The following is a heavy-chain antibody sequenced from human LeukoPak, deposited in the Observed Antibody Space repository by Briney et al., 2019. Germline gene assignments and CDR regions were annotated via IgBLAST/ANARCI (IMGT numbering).Heavy chain of an antibody. CDR1: GFTFGDYG. J-gene: IGHJ4*02. CDR3: TGPFGELTFFDY. D-gene: IGHD3-10*01. V-gene: IGHV3-49*04. CDR2: IRSKVYGGTT. Sequence: GGSLRLSCTTSGFTFGDYGMSWVRQAPGKGLEWVGFIRSKVYGGTTENAASVKGRFTISRDDSKSIAYLQMNSLKAEDTAVYYCTGPFGELTFFDYWGLGTLVTVSS.